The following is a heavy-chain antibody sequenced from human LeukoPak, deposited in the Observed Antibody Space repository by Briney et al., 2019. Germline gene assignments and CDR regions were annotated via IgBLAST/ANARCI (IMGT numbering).Heavy chain of an antibody. CDR1: GFTFDDYA. J-gene: IGHJ4*02. CDR2: ISWNSGSI. D-gene: IGHD3-16*01. Sequence: PGGSLRLSCAASGFTFDDYAMHWVRQAPGKGLEWVSGISWNSGSIGYADSVKGRFTISRDNAKNSLYLQKNSLRAEDTAVYYCARAMSTFGGVRNYFDSWGQGTLVTVSS. CDR3: ARAMSTFGGVRNYFDS. V-gene: IGHV3-9*01.